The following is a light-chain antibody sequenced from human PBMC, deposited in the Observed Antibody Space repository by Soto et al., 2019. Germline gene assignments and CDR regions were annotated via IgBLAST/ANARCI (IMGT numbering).Light chain of an antibody. CDR3: QQYNSYKLYT. V-gene: IGKV1-5*03. CDR2: KAS. Sequence: IQMTQSPSTLSASVGDRVTITCRASQSISSWLAWYQQKPGKAPKVLIYKASTLESGVPSRFSGSGSGTEFTLTISSLQPDDFATYYCQQYNSYKLYTFGQGTKLEIK. CDR1: QSISSW. J-gene: IGKJ2*01.